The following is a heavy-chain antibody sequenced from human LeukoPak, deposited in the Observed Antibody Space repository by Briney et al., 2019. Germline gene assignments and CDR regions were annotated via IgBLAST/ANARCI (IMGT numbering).Heavy chain of an antibody. D-gene: IGHD2-2*01. J-gene: IGHJ6*02. V-gene: IGHV1-8*01. CDR1: GYTFTSHD. CDR2: MNPNSGNT. Sequence: GASVKVSCKASGYTFTSHDINWVRQATGQGLEWMGWMNPNSGNTGYAQKFQGRVTMTRNTSISTAYMELSSLRSEDTAVYYCAVICSSTSCYYYYGMDVWGQGTTVTVSS. CDR3: AVICSSTSCYYYYGMDV.